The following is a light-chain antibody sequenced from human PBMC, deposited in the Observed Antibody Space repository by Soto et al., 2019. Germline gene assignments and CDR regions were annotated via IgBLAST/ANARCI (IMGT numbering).Light chain of an antibody. V-gene: IGKV1-39*01. Sequence: DIQMTQSPSSLSASVGDRVTITCRASQSINRYLNWYQQKPGKAPKLLIYAASSLHSGAPSRFSGSGSGTDFTLTVSSLQPEDFATYSCHQSYRTPYTFDQGTRLDI. J-gene: IGKJ2*01. CDR1: QSINRY. CDR3: HQSYRTPYT. CDR2: AAS.